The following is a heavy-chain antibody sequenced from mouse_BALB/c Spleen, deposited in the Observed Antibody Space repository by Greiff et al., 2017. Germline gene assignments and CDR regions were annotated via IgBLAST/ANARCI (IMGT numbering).Heavy chain of an antibody. CDR1: GFTFSSYT. CDR2: ISSGGSYT. J-gene: IGHJ3*01. D-gene: IGHD2-3*01. V-gene: IGHV5-6-4*01. Sequence: EVHLVESGGGLVKPGGSLKLSCAASGFTFSSYTMSWVRQTPEKRLEWVATISSGGSYTYYPDSVKGRFTISRDNAKNTLYLQMSSLKSEDTAMYYCTREGGKWLLQFAYWGQGTLVTVSA. CDR3: TREGGKWLLQFAY.